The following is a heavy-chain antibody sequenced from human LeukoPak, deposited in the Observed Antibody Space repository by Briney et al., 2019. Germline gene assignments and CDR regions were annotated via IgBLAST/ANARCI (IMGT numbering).Heavy chain of an antibody. D-gene: IGHD6-13*01. CDR1: GFTFDDYA. J-gene: IGHJ3*02. V-gene: IGHV3-9*01. CDR3: AKPRQAAAGLIDAFDI. Sequence: GGSLRLSCAASGFTFDDYAMHWVRQAPGKGLEWVSGISWNSGSIGYADSVKGRFTISRDNAKNSLYLQMNSLRAEDTALYYCAKPRQAAAGLIDAFDIWGQGTMVTVSS. CDR2: ISWNSGSI.